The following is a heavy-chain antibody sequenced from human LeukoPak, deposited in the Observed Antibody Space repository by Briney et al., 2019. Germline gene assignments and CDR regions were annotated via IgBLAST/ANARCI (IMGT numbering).Heavy chain of an antibody. CDR2: ISSSSSTI. CDR3: ARGSWGSGVVSWFDP. D-gene: IGHD4-23*01. V-gene: IGHV3-48*01. Sequence: HTGGSLRLSCAASGFTFSSYSMNWVRQAPGKGLEWVSYISSSSSTIYYADSVKGRFTISRDNAKNSLYLQMNSLRAEDTAVYYCARGSWGSGVVSWFDPWGQGTLVTVSS. CDR1: GFTFSSYS. J-gene: IGHJ5*02.